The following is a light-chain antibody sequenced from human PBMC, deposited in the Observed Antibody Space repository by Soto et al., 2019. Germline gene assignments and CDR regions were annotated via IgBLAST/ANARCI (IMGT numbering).Light chain of an antibody. Sequence: QSVLTQPPSASGTPGQRVTISCSGSSSNIGSNTVTWYQQLPGTAPKLLIYSNNQRPSGVPDRFSGSKSGTSASLANSGLQSEDEADYYCAAWDDSLNVRVFGTGTKVTVL. V-gene: IGLV1-44*01. CDR2: SNN. CDR1: SSNIGSNT. CDR3: AAWDDSLNVRV. J-gene: IGLJ1*01.